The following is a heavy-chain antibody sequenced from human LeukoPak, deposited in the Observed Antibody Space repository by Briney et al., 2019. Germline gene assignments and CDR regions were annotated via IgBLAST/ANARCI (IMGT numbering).Heavy chain of an antibody. CDR1: GFTFRSYW. CDR2: INQDGSET. V-gene: IGHV3-7*01. D-gene: IGHD1-26*01. J-gene: IGHJ3*02. CDR3: ARDPSYRGFDAFDI. Sequence: GGSLRLSCAASGFTFRSYWMSWVRQAPGKGLEWVANINQDGSETYYVDSVKGRFTISGDNAKNSLYLQMNYLRAEDTAVYYCARDPSYRGFDAFDIWGQGTMVTVSS.